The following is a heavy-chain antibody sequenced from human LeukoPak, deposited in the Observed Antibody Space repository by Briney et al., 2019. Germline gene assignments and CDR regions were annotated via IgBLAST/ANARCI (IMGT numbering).Heavy chain of an antibody. D-gene: IGHD3-22*01. CDR3: ARDGYYYDSSGYNYGLDY. Sequence: EASVKVSCKASGYTFTGYYMHWVRQAPGQGLEWMGWIDPNSGGTNYAQKFQGRVTMTRDTSISTAYMELSRLRSDDTAIYYCARDGYYYDSSGYNYGLDYWGQGTLVTVSS. CDR2: IDPNSGGT. V-gene: IGHV1-2*02. J-gene: IGHJ4*02. CDR1: GYTFTGYY.